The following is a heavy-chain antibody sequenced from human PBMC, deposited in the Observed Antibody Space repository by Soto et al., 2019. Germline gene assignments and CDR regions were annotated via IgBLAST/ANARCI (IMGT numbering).Heavy chain of an antibody. CDR1: GYTFTNFG. V-gene: IGHV1-18*01. Sequence: ASVKVSCKASGYTFTNFGISWVRQAPGQGLEWMGWISAFNGNTNYAQKFQGRVTMTTDTSTSTAYMELSSLRSEDTAVYYCASLAINHYFDYWGQGTLVTVSS. CDR2: ISAFNGNT. CDR3: ASLAINHYFDY. J-gene: IGHJ4*02.